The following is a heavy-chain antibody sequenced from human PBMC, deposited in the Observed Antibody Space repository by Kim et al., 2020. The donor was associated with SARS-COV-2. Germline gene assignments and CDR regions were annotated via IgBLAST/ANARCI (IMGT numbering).Heavy chain of an antibody. D-gene: IGHD6-13*01. CDR2: ISAYNGNT. CDR1: GYTFTSYG. Sequence: ASVKVSCKASGYTFTSYGISWVRQAPGQGLEWMGWISAYNGNTNYAQKLQGRVTMTTDTSTSTAYMELRSLRSDDTAVYYCARTSGSSWPYYYYYGMDVWGQGTTVTVSS. CDR3: ARTSGSSWPYYYYYGMDV. V-gene: IGHV1-18*01. J-gene: IGHJ6*02.